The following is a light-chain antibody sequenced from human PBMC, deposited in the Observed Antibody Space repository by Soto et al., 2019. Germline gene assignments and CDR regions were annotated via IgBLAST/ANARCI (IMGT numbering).Light chain of an antibody. CDR2: DAS. CDR3: QQRSNWPPIT. Sequence: EIVLTQSPATLSLSPAARATLSGRASQSVSSYLAWYQQKPGQAPRLLIYDASNRATGIPARFSGSGSGTDFTLTISSLEPEDFAVYYCQQRSNWPPITFGQGTRLEIK. CDR1: QSVSSY. V-gene: IGKV3-11*01. J-gene: IGKJ5*01.